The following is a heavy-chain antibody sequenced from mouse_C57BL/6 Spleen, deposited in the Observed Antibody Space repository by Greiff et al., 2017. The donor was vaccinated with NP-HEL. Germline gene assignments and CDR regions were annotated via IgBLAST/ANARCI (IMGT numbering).Heavy chain of an antibody. V-gene: IGHV1-39*01. CDR3: AGYYDYPYYYAMDY. CDR2: INPNYGTT. J-gene: IGHJ4*01. D-gene: IGHD2-4*01. CDR1: GYSFTDYN. Sequence: VQLKQSGPELVKPGASVKISCKASGYSFTDYNMNWVKQSNGKSLEWIGVINPNYGTTSYNQKFKGKATLTVDQSSSTAYMQLNSLTSEDSAVYYCAGYYDYPYYYAMDYWGQGTSVTVSS.